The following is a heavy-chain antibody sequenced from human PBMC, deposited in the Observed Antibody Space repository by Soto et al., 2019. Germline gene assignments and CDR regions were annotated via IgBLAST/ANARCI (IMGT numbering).Heavy chain of an antibody. V-gene: IGHV1-69*13. CDR2: IIPIFGTA. CDR3: ARSTDFWSGSFYYFDY. CDR1: GGTFSSYA. D-gene: IGHD3-3*01. Sequence: SVKVSCKASGGTFSSYAISWVRQAPGQGLEWMGGIIPIFGTANYAQKFQGRVTITADESTSTAYMELSSLRSEDTAVYYCARSTDFWSGSFYYFDYWGQGTLVTVSS. J-gene: IGHJ4*02.